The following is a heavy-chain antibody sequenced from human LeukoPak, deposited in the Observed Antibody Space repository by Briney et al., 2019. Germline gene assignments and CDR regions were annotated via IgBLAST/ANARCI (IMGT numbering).Heavy chain of an antibody. D-gene: IGHD6-13*01. CDR2: INPGDSDT. J-gene: IGHJ6*02. Sequence: NLGGSLEISCQGSGYTFRTYWIAGVRQLPGKGLEWMGIINPGDSDTRYSPSFQGQVTISADESTTTAYLQWSSLKASDTAMYYCARHRAAGGSYYYGADVWGQGTTVTVSS. CDR3: ARHRAAGGSYYYGADV. CDR1: GYTFRTYW. V-gene: IGHV5-51*01.